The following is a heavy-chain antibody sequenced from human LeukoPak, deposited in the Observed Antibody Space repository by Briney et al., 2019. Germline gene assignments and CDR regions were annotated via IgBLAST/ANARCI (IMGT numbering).Heavy chain of an antibody. V-gene: IGHV3-30*02. CDR3: AREDGGDYHFDY. J-gene: IGHJ4*03. D-gene: IGHD2-21*01. CDR1: GFTFSSYG. Sequence: GGSLRLSCAASGFTFSSYGMHWVRQAPGKGLEWVAFVRYDGSNKYYADSVKGRFTISRDNSKNTLYLQMNSLRAEDTAVYYCAREDGGDYHFDYWGQGTMVTVSS. CDR2: VRYDGSNK.